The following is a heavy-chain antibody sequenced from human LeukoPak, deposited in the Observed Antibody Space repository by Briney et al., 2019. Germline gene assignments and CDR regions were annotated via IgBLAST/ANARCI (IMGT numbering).Heavy chain of an antibody. J-gene: IGHJ5*02. D-gene: IGHD5-12*01. V-gene: IGHV3-48*01. CDR2: ISGSSSTL. CDR1: GFTFSDYG. Sequence: GGSLRLSCAASGFTFSDYGMNWVRQAPGKGLEWISYISGSSSTLTYADSVKGRFTISRDNAKNSLYLQMDNLRAEDTAAYYCARDAFRGYQFDPWGQGALVTVSS. CDR3: ARDAFRGYQFDP.